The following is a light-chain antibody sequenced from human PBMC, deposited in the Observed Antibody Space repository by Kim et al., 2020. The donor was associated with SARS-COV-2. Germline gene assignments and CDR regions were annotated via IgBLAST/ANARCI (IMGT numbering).Light chain of an antibody. CDR2: STS. CDR1: QSISGN. CDR3: QQYNSWLLT. J-gene: IGKJ4*01. Sequence: SVSPGVRATLSGRASQSISGNLAWYQQKPGQAPRLLIYSTSTRATGIPARFSGSGSGTEFTLTISRLQSEDFAVYYCQQYNSWLLTFGGGTKLEI. V-gene: IGKV3-15*01.